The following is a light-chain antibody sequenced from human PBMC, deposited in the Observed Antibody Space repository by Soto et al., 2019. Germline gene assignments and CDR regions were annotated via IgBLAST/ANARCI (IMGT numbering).Light chain of an antibody. CDR1: SSDVGGYNY. CDR3: SSHAGIINVV. CDR2: EVT. Sequence: QSVLTKPPSASGSPGQSVTISCTGTSSDVGGYNYVSWYQQHPGKAPKLMIYEVTKRPSGVPDRFSGSKSGNTASLTVSGLLAEDEADYYCSSHAGIINVVFGGGTKLTVL. V-gene: IGLV2-8*01. J-gene: IGLJ3*02.